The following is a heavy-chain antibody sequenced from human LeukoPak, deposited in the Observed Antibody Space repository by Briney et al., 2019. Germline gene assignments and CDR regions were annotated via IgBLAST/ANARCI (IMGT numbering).Heavy chain of an antibody. D-gene: IGHD3-22*01. CDR3: ARDRYYYDSSGYYYDAFDI. V-gene: IGHV3-48*04. J-gene: IGHJ3*02. CDR1: GFTFSSYS. CDR2: ISSSSSTI. Sequence: GGSLRLSCAASGFTFSSYSMNWVRQAPGKGLEWVSYISSSSSTIYYADSVKGRFTISRDNAKNSLYLQMNSLRAEDTAVYYCARDRYYYDSSGYYYDAFDIWGQGTMVTVSS.